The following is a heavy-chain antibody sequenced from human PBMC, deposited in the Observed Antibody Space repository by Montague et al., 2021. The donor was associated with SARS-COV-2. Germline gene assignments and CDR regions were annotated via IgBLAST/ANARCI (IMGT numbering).Heavy chain of an antibody. CDR2: TYYRSMWKS. Sequence: CAISGDSVSSNSATWNWIRQSPSRGLEWLRRTYYRSMWKSDYARSVKSRIAINPDTSKNQFSLQLSSVTPGDTALYYCVRGIEAAGSYDYWGQGTLVTVSS. D-gene: IGHD6-13*01. CDR3: VRGIEAAGSYDY. V-gene: IGHV6-1*01. J-gene: IGHJ4*02. CDR1: GDSVSSNSAT.